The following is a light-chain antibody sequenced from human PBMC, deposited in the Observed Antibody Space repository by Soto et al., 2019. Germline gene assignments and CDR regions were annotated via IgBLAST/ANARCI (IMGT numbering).Light chain of an antibody. J-gene: IGKJ1*01. CDR3: QQYDKWPRT. V-gene: IGKV3-11*01. CDR2: QAL. Sequence: ETVLTQSPATLSLSPGERSTLSCMAIRSISTYLAWYQQKPGKAPRLLIYQALNRATGIPARFSGSGSGTDFTLTISSLPSEDFELYYCQQYDKWPRTFGQGTKVDIK. CDR1: RSISTY.